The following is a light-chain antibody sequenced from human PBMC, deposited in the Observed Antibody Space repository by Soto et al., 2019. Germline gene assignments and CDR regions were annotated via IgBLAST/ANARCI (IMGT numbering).Light chain of an antibody. J-gene: IGKJ5*01. CDR2: AAS. V-gene: IGKV1-9*01. CDR1: QGISSY. Sequence: LTQSPSFLSASVGDRVTITCRASQGISSYLAWYQQKPGKAPKLLIYAASTLQSGVPSRFSGSGSGTEFTLTISSLQPEDFATYYCQQLNSYLPITFGQGTRLEIK. CDR3: QQLNSYLPIT.